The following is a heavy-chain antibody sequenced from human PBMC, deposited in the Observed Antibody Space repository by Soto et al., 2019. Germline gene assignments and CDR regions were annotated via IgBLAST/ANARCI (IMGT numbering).Heavy chain of an antibody. D-gene: IGHD1-7*01. J-gene: IGHJ4*02. CDR3: ARDQLELPAESGYFDY. Sequence: VAVIWYDGSNKYYADSVKGRFTISRDNSKNTLYLQMNSLRAEDTAVYYCARDQLELPAESGYFDYWGQGTLVTVSS. V-gene: IGHV3-33*01. CDR2: IWYDGSNK.